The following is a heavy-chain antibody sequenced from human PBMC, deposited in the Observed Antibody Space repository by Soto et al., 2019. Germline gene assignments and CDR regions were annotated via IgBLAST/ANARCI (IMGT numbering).Heavy chain of an antibody. CDR2: IAHDGSNA. J-gene: IGHJ6*04. V-gene: IGHV3-30-3*01. CDR1: GFTFRNHA. CDR3: ARGEREDILVVVGARPGEYGTDI. Sequence: QVQLAECGGGVVQPGRSLRLSCAASGFTFRNHAMHWVRQAPGKGLECLAVIAHDGSNAFYRDSVKGRFTVSRDNSKNTLYLYMNSLRSEETGVYYCARGEREDILVVVGARPGEYGTDIWGKGTTVIVSS. D-gene: IGHD2-15*01.